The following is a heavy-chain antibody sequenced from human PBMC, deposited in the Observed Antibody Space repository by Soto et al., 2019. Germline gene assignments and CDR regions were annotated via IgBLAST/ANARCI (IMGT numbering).Heavy chain of an antibody. V-gene: IGHV3-66*01. CDR1: GFTVSSNY. J-gene: IGHJ6*02. CDR3: ARDRSPASSNLTHGLDL. CDR2: IYSGGST. Sequence: EVQLVESGGGLVQPGGYLRLSCAASGFTVSSNYMSWVRQAPGKGLEWVSVIYSGGSTYYADSVKGRFTISRDNSKNTLYLQINSLRAEDTAVYYCARDRSPASSNLTHGLDLWGQGTTVTVSS. D-gene: IGHD3-10*01.